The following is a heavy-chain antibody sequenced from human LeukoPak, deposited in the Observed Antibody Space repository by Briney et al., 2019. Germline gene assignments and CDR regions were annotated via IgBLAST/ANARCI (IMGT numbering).Heavy chain of an antibody. V-gene: IGHV4-59*08. CDR1: SGSISSYY. CDR3: ARWVVVAASGMDV. D-gene: IGHD2-15*01. Sequence: SETLSLTCTVSSGSISSYYWSWIRQPPGKGLEWIGYIYYSGSTNYNPSLKSRVTISVDTSKNQFSLKLSSVTAADTAVYYCARWVVVAASGMDVWGQGTTVTVSS. J-gene: IGHJ6*02. CDR2: IYYSGST.